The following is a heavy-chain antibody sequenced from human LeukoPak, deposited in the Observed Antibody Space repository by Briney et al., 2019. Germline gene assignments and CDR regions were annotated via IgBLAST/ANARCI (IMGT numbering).Heavy chain of an antibody. CDR2: ISGSGVTT. D-gene: IGHD1-26*01. Sequence: GGSLRLSCAASGFTFSSYAMHWVRQATGKGLGWVSAISGSGVTTHYAGSVKGRFSISRDNSKNTLYLQMNSLRAEDTALYYCAKKVVVGATSPYSDFQDWGQGTLVTVSS. J-gene: IGHJ1*01. V-gene: IGHV3-23*01. CDR3: AKKVVVGATSPYSDFQD. CDR1: GFTFSSYA.